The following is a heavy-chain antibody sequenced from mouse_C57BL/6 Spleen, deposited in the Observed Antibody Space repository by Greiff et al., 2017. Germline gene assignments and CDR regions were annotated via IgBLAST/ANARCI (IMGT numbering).Heavy chain of an antibody. CDR3: AGGAYYFDY. CDR1: GFNIKNTY. J-gene: IGHJ2*01. Sequence: EVQLQQSVAELVRPGASVKLSCTASGFNIKNTYMPWVKQRPEQGLEWIGRIDPANGNTTYDPKFQGKATITADTSSHTAYLQLSSLTSEDTAIYYCAGGAYYFDYWGQGTTLTVSS. D-gene: IGHD3-1*01. CDR2: IDPANGNT. V-gene: IGHV14-3*01.